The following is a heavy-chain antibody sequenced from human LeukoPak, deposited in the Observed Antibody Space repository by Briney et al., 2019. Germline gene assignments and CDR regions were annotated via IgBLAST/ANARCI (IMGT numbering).Heavy chain of an antibody. J-gene: IGHJ4*02. CDR1: GFTFSSYW. V-gene: IGHV3-7*01. D-gene: IGHD3-22*01. Sequence: PGGSLRLSCAASGFTFSSYWMSWVRQAPGRGLEWVANIKKDGSEKYYVDSVKGGFTISRDNAKNSLYLQRNSLRAEDTAVYYCARLYYYDPYGSYFDYWGQGTLVTVSS. CDR2: IKKDGSEK. CDR3: ARLYYYDPYGSYFDY.